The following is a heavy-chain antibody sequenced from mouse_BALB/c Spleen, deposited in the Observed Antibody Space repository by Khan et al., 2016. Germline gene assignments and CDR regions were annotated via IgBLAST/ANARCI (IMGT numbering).Heavy chain of an antibody. V-gene: IGHV4-2*02. CDR3: ARSAYYAMDY. Sequence: EVQLVESGGGLVQPGGSLNLSCAASGFDFSRYWMSWARQAPGKGREWIGEINPGSSTINYTPSLKEKFIISRDNAKNTLYLQMSKVRSEDTALYYCARSAYYAMDYWGQGTSVTVSS. CDR2: INPGSSTI. J-gene: IGHJ4*01. CDR1: GFDFSRYW.